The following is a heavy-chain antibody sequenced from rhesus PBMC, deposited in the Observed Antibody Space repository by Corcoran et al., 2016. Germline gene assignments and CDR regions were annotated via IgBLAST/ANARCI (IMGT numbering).Heavy chain of an antibody. J-gene: IGHJ4*01. CDR3: ATAVPIDY. CDR1: GGSISDTYY. Sequence: QVQLQESGPGLVKPSETLSLTCTVSGGSISDTYYWTWIRQPPGKGLEWMGRVYGSGRITHSNPPLKRRIPISGDTSKNQFSRKLSSVTAADTAVYYCATAVPIDYCGQGVLVTVSS. D-gene: IGHD4-35*01. CDR2: VYGSGRIT. V-gene: IGHV4-143*01.